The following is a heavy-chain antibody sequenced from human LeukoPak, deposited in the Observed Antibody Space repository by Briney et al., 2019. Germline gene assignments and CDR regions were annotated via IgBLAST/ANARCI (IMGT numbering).Heavy chain of an antibody. V-gene: IGHV4-31*11. CDR3: ARGYSSVVG. J-gene: IGHJ4*02. Sequence: SETLSLTCAVSGGSISSGGYSWSWIRQHPGKGLEWIGYIYYSGSTYYNPSLKSRVTISVDTSKNQFSLKLSSVTAADTAVYYCARGYSSVVGWGQGTLVTVSS. CDR2: IYYSGST. D-gene: IGHD6-19*01. CDR1: GGSISSGGYS.